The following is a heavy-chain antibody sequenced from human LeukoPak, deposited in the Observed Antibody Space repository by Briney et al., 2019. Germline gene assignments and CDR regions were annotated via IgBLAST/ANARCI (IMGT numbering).Heavy chain of an antibody. CDR1: GFTFSSYG. CDR2: IRYDGSNT. Sequence: GGSLRLSCAASGFTFSSYGMHWVRQAPGKGLEWVAFIRYDGSNTYYADSVKGRFTISRDNSKNTLYLQMNSLRAEDTAVYYCAKRNDFWSGPYYYYYMDVWGKGTTVTVSS. CDR3: AKRNDFWSGPYYYYYMDV. D-gene: IGHD3-3*01. V-gene: IGHV3-30*02. J-gene: IGHJ6*03.